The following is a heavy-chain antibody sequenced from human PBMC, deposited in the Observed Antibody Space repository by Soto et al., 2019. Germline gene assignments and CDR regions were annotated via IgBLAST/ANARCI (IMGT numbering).Heavy chain of an antibody. V-gene: IGHV1-18*01. D-gene: IGHD3-22*01. CDR3: ARDEYRTYYYDSSGAFDY. CDR2: ISAYNGNT. Sequence: ASVKVSCKASGYTFTSYGISWVRQAPGQGLEWMGWISAYNGNTNYAQKLQGRVTMTTDTSTSTAYMELRSLRSDDTAVYYCARDEYRTYYYDSSGAFDYWGQGTLVTVSS. J-gene: IGHJ4*02. CDR1: GYTFTSYG.